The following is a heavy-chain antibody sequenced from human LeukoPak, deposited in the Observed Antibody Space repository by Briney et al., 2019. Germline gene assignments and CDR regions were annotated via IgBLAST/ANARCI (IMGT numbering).Heavy chain of an antibody. CDR3: ARDHGSSWETFDC. D-gene: IGHD6-13*01. V-gene: IGHV3-7*03. Sequence: GGSLRLSCAASEFTFSNYWMSWVRQAPGNGLEWVANIKRDGSEKYYVDSVKGRFTISRDNAKNSLFLHMNSLRVEDTAVYYCARDHGSSWETFDCWGQGSLVTVSS. CDR2: IKRDGSEK. J-gene: IGHJ4*02. CDR1: EFTFSNYW.